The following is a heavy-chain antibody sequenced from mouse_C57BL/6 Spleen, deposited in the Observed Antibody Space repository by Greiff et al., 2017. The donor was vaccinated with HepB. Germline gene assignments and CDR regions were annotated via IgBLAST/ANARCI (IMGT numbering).Heavy chain of an antibody. Sequence: QVQLQQPGAELVMPGASVKLSCKASGYTFTSYWMHWVKQRPGQGLEWIGEIDPSDSYTNYNQKFKGKSTLTVDKSSSTAYLPLSSLTSEDSAVYYCARSRSSGSRYYAMDYWGQGTSVTVSS. V-gene: IGHV1-69*01. J-gene: IGHJ4*01. CDR1: GYTFTSYW. CDR2: IDPSDSYT. D-gene: IGHD3-2*02. CDR3: ARSRSSGSRYYAMDY.